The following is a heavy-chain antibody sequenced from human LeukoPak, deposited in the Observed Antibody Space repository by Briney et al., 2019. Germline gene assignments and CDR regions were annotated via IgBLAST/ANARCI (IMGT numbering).Heavy chain of an antibody. J-gene: IGHJ4*02. D-gene: IGHD3-22*01. Sequence: SETLSLTCTVSGGSISSGSYYWSWIRQPAGKGLEWIGRIYTSGSTNYNPSLKSRVTISLDTSANHFSLKLSSVTAADTAVYYCARVTTGGYYNYWGQGTLVTVSS. CDR3: ARVTTGGYYNY. V-gene: IGHV4-61*02. CDR2: IYTSGST. CDR1: GGSISSGSYY.